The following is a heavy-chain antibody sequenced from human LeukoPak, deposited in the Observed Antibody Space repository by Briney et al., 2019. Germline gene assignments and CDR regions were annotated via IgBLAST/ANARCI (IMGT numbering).Heavy chain of an antibody. V-gene: IGHV4-34*01. CDR2: INHRGST. D-gene: IGHD6-13*01. J-gene: IGHJ6*02. CDR1: GGSFSGYY. CDR3: ARGIAAAGTPYYYYGMDV. Sequence: SETLSLTCAVYGGSFSGYYWSWIRQPPGKGLEWIGEINHRGSTTYNPSLKSRVTISADTSRNQFSLNLSSVTAADTAVYYCARGIAAAGTPYYYYGMDVWGQGTTVTVSS.